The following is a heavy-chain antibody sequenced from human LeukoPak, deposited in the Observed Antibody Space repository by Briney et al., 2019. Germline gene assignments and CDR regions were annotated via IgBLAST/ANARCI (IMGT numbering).Heavy chain of an antibody. V-gene: IGHV3-53*05. Sequence: GGSLRLSCAASGFTVSSNYMSWVRQAPGKGLEWVSVIYSGGNTYYADSVKGRFTISRDLSKSTLYLQMDSLTGEDTAVYYCAKEKAHAHPVDYWGQGTLVTVSS. CDR2: IYSGGNT. CDR3: AKEKAHAHPVDY. CDR1: GFTVSSNY. J-gene: IGHJ4*02.